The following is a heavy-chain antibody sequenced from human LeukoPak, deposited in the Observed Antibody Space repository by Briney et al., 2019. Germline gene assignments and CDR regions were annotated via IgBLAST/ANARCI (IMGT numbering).Heavy chain of an antibody. CDR2: IYYSGST. D-gene: IGHD3/OR15-3a*01. V-gene: IGHV4-59*01. J-gene: IGHJ5*02. Sequence: SETLSLTCTVSGGSISSFYWSWIRQPPGKGLEWIGYIYYSGSTNYNPSLKSRVTISVDTSKNQFSLKLSSVTAADTAVYYCARDLDELHGVAFDPWGQGTLVTVSS. CDR3: ARDLDELHGVAFDP. CDR1: GGSISSFY.